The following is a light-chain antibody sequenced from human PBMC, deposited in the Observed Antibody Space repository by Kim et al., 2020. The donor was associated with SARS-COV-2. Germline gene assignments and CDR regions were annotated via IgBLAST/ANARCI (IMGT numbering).Light chain of an antibody. CDR2: YDS. CDR1: SIGSKS. CDR3: QVWDSSDDHRVV. V-gene: IGLV3-21*04. Sequence: PGKPASIPWGGPSIGSKSVHSYPQKPGQATVLVISYDSVRPSGIPERFSGSNSGNTATVTISRVEAGDEADYYCQVWDSSDDHRVVFGGGTQLTVL. J-gene: IGLJ2*01.